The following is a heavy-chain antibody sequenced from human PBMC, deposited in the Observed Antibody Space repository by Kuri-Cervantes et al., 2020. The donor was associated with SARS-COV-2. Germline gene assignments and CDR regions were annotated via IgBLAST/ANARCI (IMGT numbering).Heavy chain of an antibody. D-gene: IGHD2-2*02. CDR3: ARDQGLYTPSNWFDP. Sequence: LRLSCAISGDSVSSNSVAWNWIRQSPSRGLEWLGRTYYRSKWYNDYAVSVKSRITINPDTSKNQFSLQLNSVTPEDTAVYYCARDQGLYTPSNWFDPWGQGTLVTVSS. CDR2: TYYRSKWYN. V-gene: IGHV6-1*01. CDR1: GDSVSSNSVA. J-gene: IGHJ5*02.